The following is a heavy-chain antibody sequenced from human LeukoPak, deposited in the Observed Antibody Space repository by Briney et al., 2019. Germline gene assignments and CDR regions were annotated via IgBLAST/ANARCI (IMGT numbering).Heavy chain of an antibody. V-gene: IGHV4-39*07. Sequence: PSETLSLTCIVSGGSISSSSYYWGWIRQPPGKGLEWIGSIYYSGSTYYNPSLKSRVTISVDTSKNQFSLKLSSVTAADTAVYYCASDHYDYVWGSYRYRGSYFDYWGQGTLVTVSS. CDR1: GGSISSSSYY. J-gene: IGHJ4*02. D-gene: IGHD3-16*02. CDR3: ASDHYDYVWGSYRYRGSYFDY. CDR2: IYYSGST.